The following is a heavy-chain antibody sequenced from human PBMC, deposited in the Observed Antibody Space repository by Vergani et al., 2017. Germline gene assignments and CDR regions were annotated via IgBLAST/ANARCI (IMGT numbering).Heavy chain of an antibody. V-gene: IGHV1-18*01. CDR2: ISAYNGNT. D-gene: IGHD6-13*01. CDR1: GYTFTSYG. J-gene: IGHJ4*02. CDR3: ARDLFIAAAGTGRNFDY. Sequence: QVQLVQSGAEVKKPGASVKVSCKASGYTFTSYGISWVRQAPGQGLEWMGWISAYNGNTNYAQKLQGRVTMTTDTSTSTAYMELSRLRSDDTAVYYCARDLFIAAAGTGRNFDYWGQGTLVTVSS.